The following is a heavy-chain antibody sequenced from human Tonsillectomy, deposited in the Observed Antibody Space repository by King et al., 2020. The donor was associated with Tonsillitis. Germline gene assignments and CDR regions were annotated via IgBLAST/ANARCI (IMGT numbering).Heavy chain of an antibody. CDR3: ARAREGSTEGDYQY. V-gene: IGHV4-61*01. CDR2: IFKSGSS. J-gene: IGHJ1*01. D-gene: IGHD4-11*01. Sequence: QLQESGPGLVKPSETLSLTCIVSGGSVSSGTYYWSWIRQPPGKGLEWIGDIFKSGSSNYNPSLKSRVTISLDTSKNRFSLKLNSVTAADTAVYYCARAREGSTEGDYQYWGQGTLVTVSS. CDR1: GGSVSSGTYY.